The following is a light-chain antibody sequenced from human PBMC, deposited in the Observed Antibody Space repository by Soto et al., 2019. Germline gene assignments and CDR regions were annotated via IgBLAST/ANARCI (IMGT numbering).Light chain of an antibody. CDR2: KAS. J-gene: IGKJ2*01. CDR3: QQYHSYSRYT. Sequence: DIQMTQSPSTLSATVGDRVTITCRASQSISSWLAWYQQKPGKAPTLLIYKASSLESGVPSRFSGSGAGTEFTLTISSLQPDDFATYYCQQYHSYSRYTFGQGTKLEIK. CDR1: QSISSW. V-gene: IGKV1-5*03.